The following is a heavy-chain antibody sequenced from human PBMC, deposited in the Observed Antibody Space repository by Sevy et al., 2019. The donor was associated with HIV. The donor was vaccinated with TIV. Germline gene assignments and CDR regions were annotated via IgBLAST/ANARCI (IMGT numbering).Heavy chain of an antibody. CDR3: ARDLFSGGNAVYGY. V-gene: IGHV3-48*01. CDR1: GFTFSSYS. D-gene: IGHD2-15*01. J-gene: IGHJ4*02. Sequence: GGSLRLSCAASGFTFSSYSMNWVRQAPGKGLEWVSYISSSRYTIYYADSVTGRFTISRDNVKNSLYLQMNSLRAEDTAVYYCARDLFSGGNAVYGYWGQGTLVTVSS. CDR2: ISSSRYTI.